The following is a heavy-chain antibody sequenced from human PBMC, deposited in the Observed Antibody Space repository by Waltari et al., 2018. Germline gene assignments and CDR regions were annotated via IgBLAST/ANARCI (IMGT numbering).Heavy chain of an antibody. V-gene: IGHV4-38-2*01. CDR2: IYHSGST. CDR3: ASKIQDYYGSGSYAYYFDY. D-gene: IGHD3-10*01. J-gene: IGHJ4*02. CDR1: GYSISSGYY. Sequence: QVQLQESGPGLVKPSETLSLTCAVSGYSISSGYYWGWTRQPPGKGLAWIGSIYHSGSTYYNPSLKGRVTISVDTSKNQFSLKLSSVTAADTAVYYCASKIQDYYGSGSYAYYFDYWGQGTLVTVSS.